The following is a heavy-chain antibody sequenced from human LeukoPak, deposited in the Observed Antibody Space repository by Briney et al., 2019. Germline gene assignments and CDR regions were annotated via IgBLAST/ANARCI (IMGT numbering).Heavy chain of an antibody. CDR3: ARPLYYYARWSGMDV. D-gene: IGHD3-10*02. CDR1: GYTFTGYY. Sequence: ASVKVSCKASGYTFTGYYMHWVRQAPGQGLEWMGWINPNSGSTNYAQKFQGRVTMTRDTSISTAYMELSRLRSEDTAVYYCARPLYYYARWSGMDVWGQGPTVTVSS. CDR2: INPNSGST. J-gene: IGHJ6*02. V-gene: IGHV1-2*02.